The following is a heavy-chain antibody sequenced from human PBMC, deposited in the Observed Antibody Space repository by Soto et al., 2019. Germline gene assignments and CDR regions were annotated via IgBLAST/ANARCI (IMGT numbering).Heavy chain of an antibody. CDR2: VNPILSMS. J-gene: IGHJ2*01. CDR1: GDTISFHT. CDR3: ERGGSLYWYFAL. Sequence: SVKLSCKASGDTISFHTINWVRQAPGLGLEWMGRVNPILSMSNYAQKFQGRVTITRDTSASTAYMELSSLRSEDTAVYYCERGGSLYWYFALWGRRTLVTVSP. D-gene: IGHD1-26*01. V-gene: IGHV1-69*02.